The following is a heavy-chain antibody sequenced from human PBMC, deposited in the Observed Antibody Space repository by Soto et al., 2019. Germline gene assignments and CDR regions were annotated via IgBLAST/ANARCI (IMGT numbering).Heavy chain of an antibody. V-gene: IGHV1-2*04. CDR1: GYTLTGDY. CDR2: INPNSGGT. J-gene: IGHJ5*02. CDR3: ARGRTPPRRGYSGYDSRDWFDP. D-gene: IGHD5-12*01. Sequence: VSVQGSCKGSGYTLTGDYVGWVRQAPGQGLEWMGWINPNSGGTNYAQKFQGWVTMTRDTSISTAYMELSRLRSDDTAVYYCARGRTPPRRGYSGYDSRDWFDPWGQGTLVTVSS.